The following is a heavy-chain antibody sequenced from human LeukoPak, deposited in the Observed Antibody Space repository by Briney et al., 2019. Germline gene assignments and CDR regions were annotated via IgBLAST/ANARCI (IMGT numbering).Heavy chain of an antibody. CDR3: ARVAGPYCSSTSCLYWYFDL. CDR2: ISYDGSNK. Sequence: GGSLRLSCAASGFTFSSYAMHWVRQAPGKGLEWVAVISYDGSNKYYADSVKGRFTISRDNSKNTLYLQTNSLRAEDTAVYYCARVAGPYCSSTSCLYWYFDLWGRGTLVTVSS. V-gene: IGHV3-30-3*01. D-gene: IGHD2-2*01. CDR1: GFTFSSYA. J-gene: IGHJ2*01.